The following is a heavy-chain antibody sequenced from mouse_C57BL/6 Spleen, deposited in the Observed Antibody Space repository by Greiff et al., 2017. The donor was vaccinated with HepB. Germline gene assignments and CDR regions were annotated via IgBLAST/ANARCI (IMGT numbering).Heavy chain of an antibody. V-gene: IGHV1-15*01. CDR1: GYTFTDYE. J-gene: IGHJ1*03. Sequence: VQLQQSGAELVRPGASVTLSCKASGYTFTDYEMHWVKQTPVHGLEWIGAIDPETGGTAYNQKFKGKAILTADKSSSTAYMELRSLTSEDSAVYYCTRKPHYCGSSYGYFDVWGTGTTVTVAS. CDR3: TRKPHYCGSSYGYFDV. CDR2: IDPETGGT. D-gene: IGHD1-1*01.